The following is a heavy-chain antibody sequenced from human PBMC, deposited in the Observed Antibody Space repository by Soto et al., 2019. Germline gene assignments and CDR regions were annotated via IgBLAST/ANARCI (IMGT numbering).Heavy chain of an antibody. D-gene: IGHD5-12*01. CDR3: AREGSYSAYNFAHGIQLWSFDF. Sequence: SETLSLTCTVSGGSMNTFYWSWFRQPAGKGLEWIGRIFSSGSTSFNPSLESRVAVSVDTSKNNLSLNLSSVTDADMAVYYCAREGSYSAYNFAHGIQLWSFDFWGQGDMVTVYS. V-gene: IGHV4-4*07. CDR1: GGSMNTFY. J-gene: IGHJ4*02. CDR2: IFSSGST.